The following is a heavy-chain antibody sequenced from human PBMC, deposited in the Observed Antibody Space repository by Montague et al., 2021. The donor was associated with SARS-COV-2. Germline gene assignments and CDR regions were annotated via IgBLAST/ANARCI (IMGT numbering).Heavy chain of an antibody. J-gene: IGHJ6*02. CDR3: ARDDIVLQGVTEGMDV. Sequence: SETLSLTCTVSGGSISSRNYYWGWIRQPPGKGLEWIGNMYYSGSTYYNPSLKSRVTISIDTSKNQFSLKLSSVTAADTAVYYCARDDIVLQGVTEGMDVWGQGTTVTVSS. CDR2: MYYSGST. D-gene: IGHD3-10*01. V-gene: IGHV4-39*07. CDR1: GGSISSRNYY.